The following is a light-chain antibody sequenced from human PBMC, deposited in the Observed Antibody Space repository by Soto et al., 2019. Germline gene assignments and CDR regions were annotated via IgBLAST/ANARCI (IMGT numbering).Light chain of an antibody. CDR1: VSALGDYDF. V-gene: IGLV2-11*01. CDR2: DVT. Sequence: QPLPTQPRPVYRSRGQSPRISCTGTVSALGDYDFVSWYQQYPGEAPRVMIYDVTKRPSGVPDRFSASKSGNTASLTISGLQADDEADYYCRSYAGSYARYVFGSGTKVTVL. CDR3: RSYAGSYARYV. J-gene: IGLJ1*01.